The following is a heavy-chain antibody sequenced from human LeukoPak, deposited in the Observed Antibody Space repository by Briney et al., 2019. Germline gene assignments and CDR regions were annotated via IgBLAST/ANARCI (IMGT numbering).Heavy chain of an antibody. Sequence: HTGGSLRLSCAASGFTFSSYWMSWVRQAPGKGLEWVANIKQDGSEKYYVDSVKGRFTISRDNSKNTLYLQMNSLRAEDTAVYYCARDRIQWGRSGPYDYWGQGTLVTVSS. V-gene: IGHV3-7*01. CDR1: GFTFSSYW. J-gene: IGHJ4*02. CDR3: ARDRIQWGRSGPYDY. D-gene: IGHD1-26*01. CDR2: IKQDGSEK.